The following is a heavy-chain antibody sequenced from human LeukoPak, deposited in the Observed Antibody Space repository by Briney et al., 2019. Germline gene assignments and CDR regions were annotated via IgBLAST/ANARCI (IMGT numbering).Heavy chain of an antibody. D-gene: IGHD4/OR15-4a*01. V-gene: IGHV3-48*04. CDR1: GFSFSDYW. Sequence: GGSLRLSCAASGFSFSDYWMNWVRQAPGKGLEWVSYISSSATTIYYADSVKGRFTISRDNAKNSLYLQMNSLRAEDTAVYYCARGGMVPDWGQGTLVTVSS. J-gene: IGHJ4*02. CDR3: ARGGMVPD. CDR2: ISSSATTI.